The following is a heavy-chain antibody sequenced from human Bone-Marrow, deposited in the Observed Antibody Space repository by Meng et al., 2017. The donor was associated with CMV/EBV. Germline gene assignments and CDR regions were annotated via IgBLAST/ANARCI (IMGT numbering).Heavy chain of an antibody. CDR3: ARDAPDSPYYDFWSGWYYGMDV. Sequence: ASVKVSCKASGYTFTGYYMHWVRQAPGQGLEWMGWINPNSGSTNYAQKFQGRVTMTRDTSISTAYMELSRLRSDDTAVYYCARDAPDSPYYDFWSGWYYGMDVWGQGTTVTVSS. J-gene: IGHJ6*02. V-gene: IGHV1-2*02. CDR1: GYTFTGYY. D-gene: IGHD3-3*01. CDR2: INPNSGST.